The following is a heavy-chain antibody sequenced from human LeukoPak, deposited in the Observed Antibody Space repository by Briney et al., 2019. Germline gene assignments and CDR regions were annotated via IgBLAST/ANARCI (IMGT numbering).Heavy chain of an antibody. D-gene: IGHD2-2*01. CDR2: IRISGSTI. CDR3: ARDRPRVGLDY. J-gene: IGHJ4*02. CDR1: GFTFSSYE. Sequence: GGSLTLSCAASGFTFSSYEMNWVRQAPGKGLEWVSYIRISGSTIHYADSVKGRFTISRNNAKNALYLQMNSLRAEDMAVYYCARDRPRVGLDYWGQGTLVTVSS. V-gene: IGHV3-48*03.